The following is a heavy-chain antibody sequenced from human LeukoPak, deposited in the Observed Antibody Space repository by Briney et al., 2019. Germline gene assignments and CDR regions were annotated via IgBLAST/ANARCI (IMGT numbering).Heavy chain of an antibody. CDR2: INQDGSET. V-gene: IGHV3-7*01. CDR3: ARVGSEQYRGAFDI. J-gene: IGHJ3*02. Sequence: GGSLRLSCVGSECTFSSYWMTWVRQAQGDGLEWVANINQDGSETRYVDSVEGRFTISRDNARNSLFLQLNILRAEDTALYYCARVGSEQYRGAFDIWGQGTMVTVPS. D-gene: IGHD1/OR15-1a*01. CDR1: ECTFSSYW.